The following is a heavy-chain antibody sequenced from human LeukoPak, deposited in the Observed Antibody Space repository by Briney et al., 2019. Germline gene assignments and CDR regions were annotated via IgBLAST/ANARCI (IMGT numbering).Heavy chain of an antibody. V-gene: IGHV3-74*01. CDR3: ASLYYYDSSGYLPFDY. Sequence: GGSLRLSCAASGFTFSSYWMHWVRQAPGKGLVWVSRINSDGSSTSYADSVKGRFTISRDNAMNTLYLQMNSLRAEDTAVYYCASLYYYDSSGYLPFDYRGQGTLVTVSS. CDR2: INSDGSST. D-gene: IGHD3-22*01. CDR1: GFTFSSYW. J-gene: IGHJ4*02.